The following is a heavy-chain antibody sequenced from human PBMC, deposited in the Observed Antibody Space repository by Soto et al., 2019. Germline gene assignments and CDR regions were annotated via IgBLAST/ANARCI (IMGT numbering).Heavy chain of an antibody. J-gene: IGHJ6*02. Sequence: QVQLVQSGAEVKKPGSSVKVSCKASGGTFSSYAISWVRQAPGQGLEWMGGIIPIFGTANYAQKFQGRVTITADESTSTAYMELRSLRSEDTAVYYCARALEHIVVVTATLYYYYGMDVWGQGTTVTVSS. CDR1: GGTFSSYA. V-gene: IGHV1-69*12. D-gene: IGHD2-21*02. CDR2: IIPIFGTA. CDR3: ARALEHIVVVTATLYYYYGMDV.